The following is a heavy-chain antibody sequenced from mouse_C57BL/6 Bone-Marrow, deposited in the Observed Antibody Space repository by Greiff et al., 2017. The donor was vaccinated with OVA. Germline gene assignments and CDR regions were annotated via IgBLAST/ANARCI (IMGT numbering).Heavy chain of an antibody. V-gene: IGHV5-6*01. CDR2: ISSGGSYT. CDR3: ERHGDYGSFFEY. Sequence: EVQVVEPGGDLVKPGGSLKLSCAASGFTFSSYGMSWVRQTPGQRLEWVATISSGGSYTYYPDSVKGRFTISRDNAKNTLYLQMSSLKSEDTAMYDCERHGDYGSFFEYWGQGTALTVSS. CDR1: GFTFSSYG. J-gene: IGHJ2*01. D-gene: IGHD1-1*01.